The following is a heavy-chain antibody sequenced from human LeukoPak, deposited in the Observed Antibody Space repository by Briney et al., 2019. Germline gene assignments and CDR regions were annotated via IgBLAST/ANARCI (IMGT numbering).Heavy chain of an antibody. Sequence: SETLSLTCAVYGGSFSGYSWTWIRQPPGKGLEWIGEIDRSGSTNYNPSLKSRVTMSVDTSKNQFSLKLSSVTAADTAVYYCARDLSSNWYSDYFVYWGQGTLVAVSS. CDR3: ARDLSSNWYSDYFVY. J-gene: IGHJ4*02. CDR1: GGSFSGYS. CDR2: IDRSGST. V-gene: IGHV4-34*01. D-gene: IGHD6-13*01.